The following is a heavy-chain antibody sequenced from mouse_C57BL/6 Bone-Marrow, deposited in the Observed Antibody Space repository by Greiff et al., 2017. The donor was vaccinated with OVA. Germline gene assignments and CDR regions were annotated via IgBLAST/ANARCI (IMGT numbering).Heavy chain of an antibody. J-gene: IGHJ3*01. Sequence: EVQLVESGGGLVKPGGSLKLSCAASGFTFSSYAMSWVRQTPEKRLEWVATISDGGSYTYYPDNVKGRFTISRDNAKNNLYLQMSHLKSEDTAMYYCAREGSSPWFAYWGQGTLVTVSA. CDR3: AREGSSPWFAY. D-gene: IGHD1-1*01. CDR1: GFTFSSYA. CDR2: ISDGGSYT. V-gene: IGHV5-4*01.